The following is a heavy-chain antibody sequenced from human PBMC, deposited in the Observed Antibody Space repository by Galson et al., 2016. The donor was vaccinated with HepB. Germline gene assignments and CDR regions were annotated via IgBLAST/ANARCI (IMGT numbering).Heavy chain of an antibody. Sequence: SLRLSCAASGFTFSDFHMTWVRQAPGKGLEWVSDISNSGSTIYYADSVKGRFTISRDNAKNSLYLQMDSLRVEDTAVYYCARDRGGSAGAFNWFDPWGQGTLVTVSS. V-gene: IGHV3-11*04. CDR1: GFTFSDFH. CDR2: ISNSGSTI. CDR3: ARDRGGSAGAFNWFDP. J-gene: IGHJ5*02. D-gene: IGHD3-10*01.